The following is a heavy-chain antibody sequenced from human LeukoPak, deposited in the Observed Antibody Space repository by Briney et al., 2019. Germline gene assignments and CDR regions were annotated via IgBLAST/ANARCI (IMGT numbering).Heavy chain of an antibody. J-gene: IGHJ6*02. CDR2: IYHSGST. V-gene: IGHV4-4*02. CDR1: GGSISSNNW. D-gene: IGHD3-16*01. CDR3: TASLLGYGMDV. Sequence: SGTLSLTCAVSGGSISSNNWWSWVRQPPEKGLEWIGEIYHSGSTNYNPSLKSRVTISLHKSKNQFSLKVSSVTAADTAVYYCTASLLGYGMDVWGQGTTVTVSS.